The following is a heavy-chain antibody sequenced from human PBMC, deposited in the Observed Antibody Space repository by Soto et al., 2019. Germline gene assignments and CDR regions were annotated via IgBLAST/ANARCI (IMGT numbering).Heavy chain of an antibody. CDR2: VNPIVSMS. J-gene: IGHJ2*01. CDR3: ARGLYYYDSSGYYSDYWYFDL. CDR1: GDTFSFYT. V-gene: IGHV1-69*02. D-gene: IGHD3-22*01. Sequence: ASVKVSCKASGDTFSFYTINWVRQAPGLGLEWMGRVNPIVSMSNYAQKFQGRVTITADKSTSTAYMELSSLRSEDTAVYYCARGLYYYDSSGYYSDYWYFDLWGRGTLVTVSS.